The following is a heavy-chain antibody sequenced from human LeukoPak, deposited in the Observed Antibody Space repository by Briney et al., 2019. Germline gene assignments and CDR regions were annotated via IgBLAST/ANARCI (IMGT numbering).Heavy chain of an antibody. V-gene: IGHV3-49*04. CDR3: TRGQYYYDSSGYYRTSYYFDY. Sequence: GGSLRLSCTASGFTFGDYAMSWVRQAPGKGLEWVGFIRSKAYGGTTEYAASVKGRFTISRDDSKSIAYLQMNSLKTEDTAVYYCTRGQYYYDSSGYYRTSYYFDYWGQGTLVTVSS. D-gene: IGHD3-22*01. CDR2: IRSKAYGGTT. CDR1: GFTFGDYA. J-gene: IGHJ4*02.